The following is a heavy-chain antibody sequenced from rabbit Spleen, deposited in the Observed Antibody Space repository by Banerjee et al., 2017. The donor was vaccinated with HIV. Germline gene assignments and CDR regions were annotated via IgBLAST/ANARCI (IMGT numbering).Heavy chain of an antibody. D-gene: IGHD1-1*01. J-gene: IGHJ4*01. V-gene: IGHV1S45*01. Sequence: QEQLLESGGGLVKPEGSLKLSCKASGFSFGDRDVMCWVRQAPGKGLEWIACINAATGKPVYATWAKGRFTISRTSSTTVTLRMTSLTAADTATYFCARDLVGVIGWNFYLWGQGTLVTVS. CDR2: INAATGKP. CDR3: ARDLVGVIGWNFYL. CDR1: GFSFGDRDV.